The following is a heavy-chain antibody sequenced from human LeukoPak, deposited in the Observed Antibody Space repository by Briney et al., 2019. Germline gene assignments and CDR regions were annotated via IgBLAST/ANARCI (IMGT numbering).Heavy chain of an antibody. CDR3: ARAPAGPDWFDP. Sequence: PGGPLRLSCAASGFTFSDYYMSWIRQAPGKGLEWVSYICRRSIHTKHADSVKGRFTISRDNAKNSLYLQMNSLRAEDTAVYYCARAPAGPDWFDPWGQGTLLTVS. J-gene: IGHJ5*02. V-gene: IGHV3-11*06. CDR2: ICRRSIHT. CDR1: GFTFSDYY.